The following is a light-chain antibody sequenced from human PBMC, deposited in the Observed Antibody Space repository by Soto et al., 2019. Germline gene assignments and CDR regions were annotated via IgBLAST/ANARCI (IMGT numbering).Light chain of an antibody. CDR1: QSVSAY. CDR2: DAS. V-gene: IGKV3-11*01. Sequence: EIVITQSPATLSVSPGEGFTLSCRASQSVSAYLAWYQQKPGQAPRLLIYDASNRATGIPARFSGSGSGTDFTLTINSLEPEDFALYYCQQRSNWPLTFGGGTKVDIK. CDR3: QQRSNWPLT. J-gene: IGKJ4*01.